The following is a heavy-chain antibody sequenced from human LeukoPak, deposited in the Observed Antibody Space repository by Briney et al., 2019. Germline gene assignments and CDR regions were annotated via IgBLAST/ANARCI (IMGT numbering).Heavy chain of an antibody. CDR1: GLTFSIHW. V-gene: IGHV3-7*01. Sequence: GGSLRLSCAASGLTFSIHWMNWVRQAPGKGLECVANISQDGSDKYYVDSVKGRFTISRDNTKNSLYLQMNSLRAEDTAVYYCVGGDYWGQGTLVTVSS. J-gene: IGHJ4*02. CDR3: VGGDY. CDR2: ISQDGSDK.